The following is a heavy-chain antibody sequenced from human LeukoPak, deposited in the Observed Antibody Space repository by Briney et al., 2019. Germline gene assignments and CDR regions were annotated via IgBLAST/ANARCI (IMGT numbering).Heavy chain of an antibody. CDR1: GYTFTSYY. V-gene: IGHV1-69*05. D-gene: IGHD3-22*01. CDR2: IIPIFGTA. J-gene: IGHJ4*02. CDR3: ARDYYDSSGSIFDY. Sequence: SVKVSCKASGYTFTSYYMHRVRQAPGQGLEWMGRIIPIFGTANYAQKFQGRVTITTDESTSTAYMELSSLRSEDTAVYYCARDYYDSSGSIFDYGGQGTLVTVSS.